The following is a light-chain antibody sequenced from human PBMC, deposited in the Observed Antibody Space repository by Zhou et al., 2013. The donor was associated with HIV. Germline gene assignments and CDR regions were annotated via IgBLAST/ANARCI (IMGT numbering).Light chain of an antibody. J-gene: IGKJ1*01. CDR2: KAS. V-gene: IGKV1-5*03. CDR3: QQYNSRT. Sequence: DIQMTQSPSTLSASVGDRVTITCRASQSISSWLAWYQQKPGKAPKLLIYKASSLESGVPSRFSGSGSGTEFTLTISSLQPDDFATYYCQQYNSRTFGQGTNGG. CDR1: QSISSW.